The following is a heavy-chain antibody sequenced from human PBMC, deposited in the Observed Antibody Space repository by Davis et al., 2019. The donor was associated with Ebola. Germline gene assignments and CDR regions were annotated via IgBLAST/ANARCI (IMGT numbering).Heavy chain of an antibody. D-gene: IGHD6-6*01. CDR3: AVLGAAARPLHYYYYGMDV. J-gene: IGHJ6*02. V-gene: IGHV1-3*01. CDR1: GYTFTSYD. CDR2: INAGNGNT. Sequence: ASVKVSCKASGYTFTSYDINWVRQATGQRLEWMGWINAGNGNTKYSQKFQGRVTITRDTSASTAYMELSSLRSEDTAVYYCAVLGAAARPLHYYYYGMDVWGQGTTATVSS.